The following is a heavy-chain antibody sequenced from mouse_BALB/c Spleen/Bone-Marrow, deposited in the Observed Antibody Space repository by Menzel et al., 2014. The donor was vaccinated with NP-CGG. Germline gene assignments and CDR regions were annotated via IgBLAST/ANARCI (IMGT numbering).Heavy chain of an antibody. V-gene: IGHV5-12-2*01. CDR2: ISNGGGST. CDR1: GFTFSSYT. D-gene: IGHD3-3*01. CDR3: ARRAGAY. Sequence: EVKLVESGGGLVQPGGSLKLSCAASGFTFSSYTMSWVRQTPEKRLEWVAYISNGGGSTYYPDTVKGRFTISRDNAKNPLVLQMSSLKSEDTAKDYFARRAGAYWGQGTLVTVSA. J-gene: IGHJ3*01.